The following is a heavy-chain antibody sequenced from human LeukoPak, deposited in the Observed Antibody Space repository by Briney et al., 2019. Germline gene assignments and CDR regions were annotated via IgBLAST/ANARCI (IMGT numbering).Heavy chain of an antibody. V-gene: IGHV1-24*01. CDR3: ATGPLGGYDFDY. CDR2: FVPEYGEA. J-gene: IGHJ4*02. CDR1: GYTLTELS. Sequence: ASVKVSCKVSGYTLTELSMRWVRQAPGKGLEWMGGFVPEYGEAIYAQKFQGRVTMTEDISTDTAYMELSSLSSEDTAVYYCATGPLGGYDFDYWGQGTLVTVSS. D-gene: IGHD5-12*01.